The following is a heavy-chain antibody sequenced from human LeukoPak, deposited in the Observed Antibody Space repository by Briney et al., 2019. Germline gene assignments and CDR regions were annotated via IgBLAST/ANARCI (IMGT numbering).Heavy chain of an antibody. CDR2: ISSSSYYI. CDR1: GFTFRSYS. CDR3: ARDEEEGYCSSTNCYPQYFQH. Sequence: GGSLRLSCAVSGFTFRSYSMNWVRRAPGKGLEWVSSISSSSYYIYYADSVKGRFTISRDNAKNSLYLQMNSLRAEDTAVYYCARDEEEGYCSSTNCYPQYFQHWGRGTLVTVSS. J-gene: IGHJ1*01. V-gene: IGHV3-21*01. D-gene: IGHD2-2*01.